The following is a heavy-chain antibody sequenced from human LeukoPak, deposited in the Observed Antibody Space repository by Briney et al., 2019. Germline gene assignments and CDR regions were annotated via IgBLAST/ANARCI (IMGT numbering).Heavy chain of an antibody. Sequence: SVKVSCKASGGTFSRYTISWVRQAPGQGLQWMGGIIPLFGTANYAKNFQGRVTITADESTSTAFMELSSLRSEDTAVYYCAREWDYDSNGYYYYCWGQGTLVTVSS. J-gene: IGHJ4*02. CDR3: AREWDYDSNGYYYYC. CDR2: IIPLFGTA. V-gene: IGHV1-69*13. D-gene: IGHD3-22*01. CDR1: GGTFSRYT.